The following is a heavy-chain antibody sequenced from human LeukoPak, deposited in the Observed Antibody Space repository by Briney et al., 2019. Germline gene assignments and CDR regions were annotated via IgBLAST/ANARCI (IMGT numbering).Heavy chain of an antibody. CDR3: ARGGNWNDDDYYYYMDV. V-gene: IGHV1-8*01. J-gene: IGHJ6*03. D-gene: IGHD1-1*01. CDR2: MNPNSGNT. CDR1: GYTFTSYD. Sequence: ASVKVSCKASGYTFTSYDIHWVRQATRQGLEWMGWMNPNSGNTGYAQKFQGRVTMTRNTSISTAYMELSSLRSEDTAVYYCARGGNWNDDDYYYYMDVWGKGTTVTISS.